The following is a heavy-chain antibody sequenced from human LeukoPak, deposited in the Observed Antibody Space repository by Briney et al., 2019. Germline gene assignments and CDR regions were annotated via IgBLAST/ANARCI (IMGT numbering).Heavy chain of an antibody. J-gene: IGHJ4*02. V-gene: IGHV3-48*02. Sequence: PGGSLRLSCAASGFSFRTYSMNWVRQAPGKGLEWVSYISGSSSTIYYADSVKGRFTISRDNAKNSLYLQMNSLRDEDTAVYYCARGVLLDDYWGQGTLVTVSS. CDR3: ARGVLLDDY. CDR2: ISGSSSTI. D-gene: IGHD3-10*01. CDR1: GFSFRTYS.